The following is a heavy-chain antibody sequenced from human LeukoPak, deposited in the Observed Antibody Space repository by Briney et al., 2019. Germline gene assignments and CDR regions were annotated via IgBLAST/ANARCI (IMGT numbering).Heavy chain of an antibody. Sequence: SQTLSLTCAVSGGSISSGGYSWSWIRKPPGKGLEWIGYIYHSGSTYYNPSLKSRVTISVDRSKNQFSLKLSSVTAADTAVYYCARGSALLPKTWGQGTLVTVSA. D-gene: IGHD2/OR15-2a*01. CDR3: ARGSALLPKT. V-gene: IGHV4-30-2*01. CDR2: IYHSGST. CDR1: GGSISSGGYS. J-gene: IGHJ5*02.